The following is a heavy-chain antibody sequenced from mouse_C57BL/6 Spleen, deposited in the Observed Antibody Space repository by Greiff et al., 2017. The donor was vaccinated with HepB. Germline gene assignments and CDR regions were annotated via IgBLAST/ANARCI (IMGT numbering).Heavy chain of an antibody. J-gene: IGHJ4*01. CDR1: GYSITSGYD. Sequence: EVQLVESGPGMVKPSQSLSLTCTVTGYSITSGYDWHWIRHFPGNKLEWMGYISYSGSTNYNPSFKRRISITHDTSKNHSFLKLNSVTTEDTATYYCAGGGYGSYYAMDYWGQRTSVTVSS. CDR2: ISYSGST. V-gene: IGHV3-1*01. CDR3: AGGGYGSYYAMDY. D-gene: IGHD1-1*01.